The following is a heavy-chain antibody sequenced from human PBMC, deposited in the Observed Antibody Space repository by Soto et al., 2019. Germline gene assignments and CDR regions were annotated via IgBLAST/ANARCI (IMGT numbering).Heavy chain of an antibody. Sequence: PGGSLRLSCAASGFTFSSYAMNWVRQAPGKGLEWVSGISDGGGSTYYADSVKGRFTISRDNSKNTLYLQMNSLRAEDTAVYYCAEDLVVAGKNYYYYYGMDVWGQGTTVTAP. J-gene: IGHJ6*02. CDR3: AEDLVVAGKNYYYYYGMDV. D-gene: IGHD6-19*01. V-gene: IGHV3-23*01. CDR1: GFTFSSYA. CDR2: ISDGGGST.